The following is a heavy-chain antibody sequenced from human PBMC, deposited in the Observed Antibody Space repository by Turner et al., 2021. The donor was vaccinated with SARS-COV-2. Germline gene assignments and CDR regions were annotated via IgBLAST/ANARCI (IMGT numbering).Heavy chain of an antibody. D-gene: IGHD6-19*01. J-gene: IGHJ6*02. CDR2: ITGSSGYI. CDR3: ARVFQTDSSVRYRYYYYYGMDV. CDR1: GFTFSSYS. V-gene: IGHV3-21*01. Sequence: GESGGGLVKPGGSLRLSCAASGFTFSSYSMNWVRQAPGKGLEWVSSITGSSGYIYYADSVKGRFTISRDNAKTSLYLQMNSLRAKDTAVYYCARVFQTDSSVRYRYYYYYGMDVWGQGTTVTVSS.